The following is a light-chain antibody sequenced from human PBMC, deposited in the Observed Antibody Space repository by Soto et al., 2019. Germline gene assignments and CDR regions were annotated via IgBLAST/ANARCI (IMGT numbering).Light chain of an antibody. CDR1: QSFSSYY. Sequence: EIVLTQSPDTLSLSPGERATLSCRASQSFSSYYLAWYQQKPGQAPRLLIYGASSRATGVPDRFSGSGSGTDFTLTISRLEPEDFAVYYCQQYGSSPYTFGQGTKLEIK. CDR2: GAS. CDR3: QQYGSSPYT. J-gene: IGKJ2*01. V-gene: IGKV3-20*01.